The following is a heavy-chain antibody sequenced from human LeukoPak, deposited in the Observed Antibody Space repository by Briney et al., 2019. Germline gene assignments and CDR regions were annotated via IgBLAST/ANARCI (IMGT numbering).Heavy chain of an antibody. D-gene: IGHD4-17*01. CDR3: AKGGSTVTSEFDY. Sequence: PGGSLRLSCAASGFTFNNYAMSWVRQAPGKGLEWVSAISGSGGSTYYADSVKGRFTISKGNSKNTLYLQMNSLRAEDTAVYYCAKGGSTVTSEFDYWGQGTLVTVSS. V-gene: IGHV3-23*01. CDR1: GFTFNNYA. CDR2: ISGSGGST. J-gene: IGHJ4*02.